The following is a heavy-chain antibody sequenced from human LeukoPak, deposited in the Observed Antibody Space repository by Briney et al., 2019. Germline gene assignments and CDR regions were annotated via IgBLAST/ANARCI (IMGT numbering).Heavy chain of an antibody. Sequence: HSGGPLRLSCAASGFIFSDSPMSGVPQSPGKALEGVSGISYSGADTPYADSVKGSFTISRDNSKNTAYLQMNRLRAEDTAIYYCVKKNSGLRPFDFWGQGTLVTVSS. CDR2: ISYSGADT. J-gene: IGHJ4*02. CDR1: GFIFSDSP. D-gene: IGHD4-23*01. CDR3: VKKNSGLRPFDF. V-gene: IGHV3-23*01.